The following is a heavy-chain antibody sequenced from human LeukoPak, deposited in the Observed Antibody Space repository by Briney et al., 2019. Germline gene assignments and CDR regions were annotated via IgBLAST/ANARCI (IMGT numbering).Heavy chain of an antibody. V-gene: IGHV3-23*01. CDR3: ATQYCSGGSCYGSAFDI. D-gene: IGHD2-15*01. CDR2: ISGSGGST. CDR1: GFTFSSYA. J-gene: IGHJ3*02. Sequence: GGSLRLSCAASGFTFSSYAMSWVRQAPGKGLEWVSAISGSGGSTYYADSVKGRFTISRDNSKNTLYLQMNSLRAEDTAVYYCATQYCSGGSCYGSAFDIWGQGTMVTVSS.